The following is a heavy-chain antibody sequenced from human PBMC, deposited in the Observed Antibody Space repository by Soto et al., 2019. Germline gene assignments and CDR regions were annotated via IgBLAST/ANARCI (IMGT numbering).Heavy chain of an antibody. D-gene: IGHD3-3*01. J-gene: IGHJ6*02. CDR2: INPNSGGT. Sequence: ASVKVSCKASGYTFTGYYMHWVRQAPGQGLEWMGWINPNSGGTNYAQKFQGWVTMTRDTSISTAYMELSRLRSDDTAVYYCARDSLRFLEWLSQPPYYYYGMDVWGQGTTVTVS. CDR1: GYTFTGYY. V-gene: IGHV1-2*04. CDR3: ARDSLRFLEWLSQPPYYYYGMDV.